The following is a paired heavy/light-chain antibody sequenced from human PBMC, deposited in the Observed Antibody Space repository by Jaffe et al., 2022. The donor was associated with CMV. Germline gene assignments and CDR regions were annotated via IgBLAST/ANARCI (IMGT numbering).Heavy chain of an antibody. V-gene: IGHV1-18*04. CDR3: ARAPGGSYYDSSGYYYGDY. CDR1: GYTFTSYG. J-gene: IGHJ4*02. Sequence: QVQLVQSGAEVKKPGASVKVSCKASGYTFTSYGISWVRQAPGQGLEWMGWISAYNGNTNYAQKLQGRVTMTTDTSTSTAYMELRSLRSDDTAVYYCARAPGGSYYDSSGYYYGDYWGQGTLVTVSS. CDR2: ISAYNGNT. D-gene: IGHD3-22*01.
Light chain of an antibody. CDR2: GAS. V-gene: IGKV3-15*01. CDR3: QQYNNWRWT. Sequence: EIVMTQSPATLSVSPGERATLSCRASQSVSSNLAWYQQKPGQAPRLLIYGASTRATGIPARFSGSGSGTEFTLTISSLQSEDFAVYYCQQYNNWRWTFGQGTKVEIK. J-gene: IGKJ1*01. CDR1: QSVSSN.